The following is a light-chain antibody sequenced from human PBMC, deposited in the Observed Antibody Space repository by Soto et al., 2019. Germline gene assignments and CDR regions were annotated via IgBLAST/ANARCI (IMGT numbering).Light chain of an antibody. CDR2: DAS. Sequence: EIVLTQSPATLSFSPGERATLSCRASQSVSGYLAWYQQKPGQAPRLLMYDASNRATGIPARFSGSGSGADFTRTISSLEPEDFAVDYCQQRSNWPSNFGGGTKVEIK. J-gene: IGKJ4*01. V-gene: IGKV3-11*01. CDR1: QSVSGY. CDR3: QQRSNWPSN.